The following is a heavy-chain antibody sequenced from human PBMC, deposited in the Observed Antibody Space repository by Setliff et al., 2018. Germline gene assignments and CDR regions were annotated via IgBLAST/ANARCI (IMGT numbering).Heavy chain of an antibody. J-gene: IGHJ4*02. D-gene: IGHD2-8*02. Sequence: SETLSLTCTVSGGSINNYYWSWVRQPPGKGLEWLGYISYSGETNYNPSLKSRVTISVDKSKNQFSLKLSSVTAADTALYYCTVYNTGSSKDHYWGQGTPVTVS. CDR1: GGSINNYY. V-gene: IGHV4-59*12. CDR3: TVYNTGSSKDHY. CDR2: ISYSGET.